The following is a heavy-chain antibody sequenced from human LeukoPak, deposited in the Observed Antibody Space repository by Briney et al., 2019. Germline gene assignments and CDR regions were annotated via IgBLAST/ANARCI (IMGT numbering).Heavy chain of an antibody. CDR2: VRGSGSDT. D-gene: IGHD5-12*01. V-gene: IGHV3-23*01. CDR1: GFTFSTYA. CDR3: AKPSRRNSAYDSPFDS. J-gene: IGHJ4*02. Sequence: QPGGSLRLSGAVSGFTFSTYAMSWVRQAPGKGLEWVSAVRGSGSDTYYADSVKGRFTISRDSSKNTLYLQMNSLRAEDTAIYYCAKPSRRNSAYDSPFDSWGQGTLVTVSS.